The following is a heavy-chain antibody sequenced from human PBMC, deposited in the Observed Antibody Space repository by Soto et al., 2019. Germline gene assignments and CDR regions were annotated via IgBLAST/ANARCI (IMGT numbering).Heavy chain of an antibody. Sequence: GGSLRLSCAASGLTFSTSAMSWVRQAPGKGLEWVSLISASGRSTDYADSVKGRFTISRDNSKSTVYLQMNSLRADDTAVYYCAKDPPRDKIQPDSGMDVWGQGTTVTVSS. J-gene: IGHJ6*02. CDR3: AKDPPRDKIQPDSGMDV. D-gene: IGHD2-2*01. CDR2: ISASGRST. V-gene: IGHV3-23*01. CDR1: GLTFSTSA.